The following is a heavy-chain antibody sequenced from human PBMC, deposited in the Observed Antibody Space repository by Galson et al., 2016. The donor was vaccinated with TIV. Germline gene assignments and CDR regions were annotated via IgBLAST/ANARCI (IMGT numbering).Heavy chain of an antibody. D-gene: IGHD5-12*01. J-gene: IGHJ4*02. CDR2: ISYDGRYA. CDR1: GFTFNSYA. CDR3: ARDRSGYDFDY. V-gene: IGHV3-30*04. Sequence: SLRLSCAASGFTFNSYAIYWVRQAPGKGLEWVAGISYDGRYANDAASVKGRFTISRDKSKNTVYLRMNSLRAEDTGFYYCARDRSGYDFDYWGQGTLVTVSS.